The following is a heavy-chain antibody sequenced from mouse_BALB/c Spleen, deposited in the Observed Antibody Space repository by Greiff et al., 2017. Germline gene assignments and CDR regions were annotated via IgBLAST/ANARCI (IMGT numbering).Heavy chain of an antibody. J-gene: IGHJ4*01. D-gene: IGHD2-1*01. CDR2: ISSGGST. CDR3: ARGYGNYVGAMDY. CDR1: GFTFSSYA. V-gene: IGHV5-6-5*01. Sequence: EVNLVESGGGLVKPGGSLKLSCAASGFTFSSYAMSWVRQTPEKRLEWVASISSGGSTYYPDSVKGRFTISRDNARNILYLQMSSLRSEDTAMYYCARGYGNYVGAMDYWGQGTSVTVSS.